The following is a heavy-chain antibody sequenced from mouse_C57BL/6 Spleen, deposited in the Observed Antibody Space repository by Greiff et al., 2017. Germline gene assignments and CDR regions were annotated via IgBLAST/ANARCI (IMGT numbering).Heavy chain of an antibody. CDR2: IDPSDSYT. Sequence: QVQLQQPGAELVRPGTSVKLSCKASGYTFTSYWMHWVKQRPGQGLEWIGVIDPSDSYTNSNQKFKGKATLTVDTSSSTAYMPLSSLTSEDSAVYHRAKVYSNYPDYWGQGTTLTVSS. J-gene: IGHJ2*01. CDR1: GYTFTSYW. V-gene: IGHV1-59*01. D-gene: IGHD2-5*01. CDR3: AKVYSNYPDY.